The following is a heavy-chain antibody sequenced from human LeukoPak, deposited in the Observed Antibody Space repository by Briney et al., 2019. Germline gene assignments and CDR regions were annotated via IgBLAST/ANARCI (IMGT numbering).Heavy chain of an antibody. CDR2: IHPSTGDP. CDR1: GYTFTNYA. J-gene: IGHJ4*02. V-gene: IGHV7-4-1*02. D-gene: IGHD3-16*02. Sequence: ASVKVSCKTSGYTFTNYAMNWVRQAPGQGLEWMGWIHPSTGDPTYAQGFTGRFVFSLDTSVSTTYLQISSLKAEDTAVYYCARAFQSLGGLSLPDYWGQGTLVTVSS. CDR3: ARAFQSLGGLSLPDY.